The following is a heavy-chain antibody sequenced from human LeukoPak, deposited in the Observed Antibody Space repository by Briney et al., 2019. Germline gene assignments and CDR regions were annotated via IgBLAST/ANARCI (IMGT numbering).Heavy chain of an antibody. CDR2: IYYNGIS. J-gene: IGHJ4*02. Sequence: ASETLSLTCTVSGDSISTSSFYWGWIRQSPGKGLEWLGSIYYNGISHYNPSLKRRVTIYVDTSRNQFSLHVYSVTAADTAVFYCARSDYYDYRQIDFWGQGTLVTASS. CDR1: GDSISTSSFY. V-gene: IGHV4-39*01. D-gene: IGHD3-22*01. CDR3: ARSDYYDYRQIDF.